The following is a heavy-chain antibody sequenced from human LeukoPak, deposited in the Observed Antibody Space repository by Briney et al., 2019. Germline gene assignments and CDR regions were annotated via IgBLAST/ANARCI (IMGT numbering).Heavy chain of an antibody. D-gene: IGHD6-19*01. CDR2: INPSGGST. Sequence: ASVKVSCKASGYTFTSYYMHWVRQAPGQGLEWMGIINPSGGSTSYAQKFQGRVTMTRDTSTSTVYMELSSLRSEDTAVYYCARVWNVAGNGGIQYYFDYWGQGTLVTVSS. V-gene: IGHV1-46*01. CDR1: GYTFTSYY. CDR3: ARVWNVAGNGGIQYYFDY. J-gene: IGHJ4*02.